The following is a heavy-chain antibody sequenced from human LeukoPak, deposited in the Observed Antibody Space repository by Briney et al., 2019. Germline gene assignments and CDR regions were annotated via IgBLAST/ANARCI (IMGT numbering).Heavy chain of an antibody. J-gene: IGHJ4*02. CDR3: ARDRQTTVTTFHFDY. V-gene: IGHV3-33*01. Sequence: PGRSLRLSCAASGFTFSTYAMHWVRQAPGKGLEWVAVIWSDSTNKYYADSVRGRFTISRDNSQNTLYLQMSSLRAEDTAMYYCARDRQTTVTTFHFDYWGQGTLVTVSS. CDR1: GFTFSTYA. D-gene: IGHD4-17*01. CDR2: IWSDSTNK.